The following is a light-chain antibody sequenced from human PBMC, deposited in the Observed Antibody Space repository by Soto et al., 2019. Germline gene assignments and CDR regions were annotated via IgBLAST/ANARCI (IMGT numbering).Light chain of an antibody. J-gene: IGKJ4*01. CDR1: QSINSW. V-gene: IGKV1-5*03. CDR3: QQYNSYSLT. CDR2: KAS. Sequence: DIQMTQSPSTLSASVGDRVTITCRASQSINSWLAWYQQKPGKAPKLLIYKASSLESGVPSRFSGSGSGTEFTLTISSLQPDDFATYYCQQYNSYSLTFGGGTKVGIK.